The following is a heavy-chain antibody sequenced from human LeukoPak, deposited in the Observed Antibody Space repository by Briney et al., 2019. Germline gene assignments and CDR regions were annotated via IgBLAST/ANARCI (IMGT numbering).Heavy chain of an antibody. D-gene: IGHD4-17*01. Sequence: GGSLRLSCAASGFTISSYWMHWVRHAPGEGLVWVSRINSDGSITSYADSVMGRFTISRDNARNTLYLQMNSLRAEDTAVYYCASNFHGDSHSWGQGTLVTVSS. CDR3: ASNFHGDSHS. CDR1: GFTISSYW. V-gene: IGHV3-74*01. CDR2: INSDGSIT. J-gene: IGHJ4*02.